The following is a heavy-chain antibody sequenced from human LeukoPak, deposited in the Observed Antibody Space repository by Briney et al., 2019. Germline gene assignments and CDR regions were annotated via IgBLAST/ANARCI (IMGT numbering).Heavy chain of an antibody. D-gene: IGHD2-2*01. CDR2: ISAYNGNT. CDR1: GYTFTSYG. V-gene: IGHV1-18*01. CDR3: ARPYCSSTSCYRSVPNTFDY. Sequence: ASVKVSCKASGYTFTSYGISWVRQAPGEGLEWMGWISAYNGNTNYAQKLQGSVTMTTDTSTSTAYMELRSLRSDDTAVYYCARPYCSSTSCYRSVPNTFDYWGQGTLVTVSS. J-gene: IGHJ4*02.